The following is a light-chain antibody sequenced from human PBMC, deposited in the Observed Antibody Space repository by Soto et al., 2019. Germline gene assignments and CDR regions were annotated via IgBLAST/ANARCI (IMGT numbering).Light chain of an antibody. Sequence: EIVLTQSPSTLSLSPGERATLSCRASQSVSSSYLAWYQQKPGQAPRLLIYGASSRATGIPDRFSGSGSGTDFTLTISSLEPEDFAVYYCQQRSNWRGTFGQGTRLEIK. CDR2: GAS. V-gene: IGKV3D-20*02. CDR3: QQRSNWRGT. CDR1: QSVSSSY. J-gene: IGKJ5*01.